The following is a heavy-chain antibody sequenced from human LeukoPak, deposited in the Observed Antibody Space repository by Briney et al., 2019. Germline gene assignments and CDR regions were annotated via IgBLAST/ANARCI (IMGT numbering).Heavy chain of an antibody. CDR1: GYTFTSYA. V-gene: IGHV7-4-1*02. Sequence: AASVKVPCKASGYTFTSYAMNWVRQAPGQGLEWMGWINTNTGNPTYAQGFTGRFVFSLDTSVSTAYLQISSLKAEDTAVYYCAREGTAAAQGTNYYYYYGMDVWGQGTTVTVSS. D-gene: IGHD6-13*01. CDR3: AREGTAAAQGTNYYYYYGMDV. J-gene: IGHJ6*02. CDR2: INTNTGNP.